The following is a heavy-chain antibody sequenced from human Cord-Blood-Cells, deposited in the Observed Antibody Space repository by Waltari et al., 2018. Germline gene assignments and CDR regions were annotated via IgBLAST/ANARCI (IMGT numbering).Heavy chain of an antibody. CDR1: GFTFSSYG. J-gene: IGHJ4*02. D-gene: IGHD2-21*01. CDR2: ISYDGSNK. V-gene: IGHV3-30*18. CDR3: AKAPEGDSLDY. Sequence: QVQLVESGGGVVQPGRSLRLSCAASGFTFSSYGMHWVRQAPGKGLEWGAVISYDGSNKYYADSVKGRFTISRDNSKNTLYLQMNSLRAEDTAVYYCAKAPEGDSLDYWGQGTLVTVSS.